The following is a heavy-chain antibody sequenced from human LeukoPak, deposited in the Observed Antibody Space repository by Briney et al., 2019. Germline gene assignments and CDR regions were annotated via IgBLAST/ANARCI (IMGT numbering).Heavy chain of an antibody. CDR1: GGTFSSYA. CDR3: ARTSGYSYGREVDY. J-gene: IGHJ4*02. D-gene: IGHD5-18*01. V-gene: IGHV1-69*13. Sequence: ASVTVSFTASGGTFSSYAISWVRQAPGQGLEWMGGIIPIFGTANYAQKFQGRVTITADESTSTSYMELSSPRSEDTAVYYCARTSGYSYGREVDYWGQGTLVTVSS. CDR2: IIPIFGTA.